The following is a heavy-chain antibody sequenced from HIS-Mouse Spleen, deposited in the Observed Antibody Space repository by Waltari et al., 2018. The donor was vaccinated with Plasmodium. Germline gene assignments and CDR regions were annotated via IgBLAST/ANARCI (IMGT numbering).Heavy chain of an antibody. J-gene: IGHJ2*01. CDR1: GFPLTSYW. Sequence: EVQLVESGGGLVQPGGSVRLSCAASGFPLTSYWMSWVRQAPGKGLEWVANIKQDGSEKYYVDSVKGRFTISRDNAKNSLYLQMNSLRAEDTAVYYCASSWYWYFDLWGRGTLVTVSS. D-gene: IGHD6-13*01. V-gene: IGHV3-7*01. CDR2: IKQDGSEK. CDR3: ASSWYWYFDL.